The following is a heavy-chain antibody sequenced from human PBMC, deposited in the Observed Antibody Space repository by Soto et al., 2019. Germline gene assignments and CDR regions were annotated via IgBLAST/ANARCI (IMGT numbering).Heavy chain of an antibody. D-gene: IGHD3-3*01. J-gene: IGHJ4*02. V-gene: IGHV4-31*03. CDR1: GGSISSGGYY. CDR3: ARETAALEWLPATLGEFDY. Sequence: SETLSLTCTVSGGSISSGGYYWSWIRQHPGKGLEWIGYIYYSGSTYYNPSLKSRVTISVDTSKNQFSLKLSSVTAADTAVYYCARETAALEWLPATLGEFDYWGQGTLVTVSS. CDR2: IYYSGST.